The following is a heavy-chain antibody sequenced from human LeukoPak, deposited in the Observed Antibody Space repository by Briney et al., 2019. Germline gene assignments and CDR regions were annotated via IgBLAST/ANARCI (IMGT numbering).Heavy chain of an antibody. V-gene: IGHV3-23*01. D-gene: IGHD1-26*01. Sequence: GGSLRLPCAASGFTFSRYYMSWVRQAPGKGLEWVSTIIDSGNSIYYADSVEGRFTISRDNSKNTLYLQMNSLRAGDTAVYYCAKDPIFSGSYGVFDSWGQGTLVTVSS. CDR3: AKDPIFSGSYGVFDS. CDR1: GFTFSRYY. CDR2: IIDSGNSI. J-gene: IGHJ4*02.